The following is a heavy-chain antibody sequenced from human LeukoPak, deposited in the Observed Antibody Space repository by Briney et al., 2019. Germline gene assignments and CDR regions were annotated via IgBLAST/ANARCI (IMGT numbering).Heavy chain of an antibody. CDR2: IYYSGTT. Sequence: SETLSLTCTVSGGSISSSSYYWGWIRQPPGKGLEWIGSIYYSGTTYYNPSLKSRVSISVDTSKNQFSLKLSSVTAADTAVYYCGRPRVGPASIDSWGQGTLATVS. D-gene: IGHD2-21*02. CDR1: GGSISSSSYY. CDR3: GRPRVGPASIDS. J-gene: IGHJ4*02. V-gene: IGHV4-39*07.